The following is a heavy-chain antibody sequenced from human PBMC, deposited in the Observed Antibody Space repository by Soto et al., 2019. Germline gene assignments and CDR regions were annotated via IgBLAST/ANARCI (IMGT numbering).Heavy chain of an antibody. CDR1: GFSFSTYG. V-gene: IGHV3-30*18. D-gene: IGHD1-26*01. CDR2: ISYDGSKE. J-gene: IGHJ4*02. CDR3: AKGYSGSDPGGADY. Sequence: QVQLVESGGGVVQPGRSLRLSCSAAGFSFSTYGMHWVRQAPGKGLEWVAIISYDGSKEYYADSVKGRFTISRDNSKNTLYMQLNSLRAEDTAVYYCAKGYSGSDPGGADYWGQGTLVTVSS.